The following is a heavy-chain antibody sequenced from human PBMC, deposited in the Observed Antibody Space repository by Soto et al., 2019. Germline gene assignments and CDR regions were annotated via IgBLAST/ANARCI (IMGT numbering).Heavy chain of an antibody. CDR3: ARDGTMVRGFDI. J-gene: IGHJ3*02. CDR2: INPNSGGT. Sequence: GASVKVSCKASGYTFTGYYMHWVRQAPGQGLEWMGWINPNSGGTNYAQKFQGWVTMTRDTSISTAYKEMSKLRTDDTAVYYCARDGTMVRGFDIWGQGTMVTVSS. CDR1: GYTFTGYY. V-gene: IGHV1-2*04. D-gene: IGHD3-10*01.